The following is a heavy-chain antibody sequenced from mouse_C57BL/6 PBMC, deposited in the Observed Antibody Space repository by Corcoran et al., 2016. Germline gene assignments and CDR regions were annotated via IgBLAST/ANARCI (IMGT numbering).Heavy chain of an antibody. CDR2: IYWDDDK. CDR3: AVDSSGPHYYAMDY. Sequence: QVTLEESGPGILQSSQTLSLTCSFSGFSLSTSGMGVSWIRQPSGKGLEWLAHIYWDDDKRYNRSLKSRLTISKDPSRNQVFLKITSVDTADTATYYCAVDSSGPHYYAMDYWGEGTSVTVS. D-gene: IGHD3-2*02. V-gene: IGHV8-12*01. CDR1: GFSLSTSGMG. J-gene: IGHJ4*01.